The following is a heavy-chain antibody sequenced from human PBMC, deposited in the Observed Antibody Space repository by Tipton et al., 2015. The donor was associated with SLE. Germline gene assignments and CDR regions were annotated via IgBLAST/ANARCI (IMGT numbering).Heavy chain of an antibody. Sequence: LRLSCTVSGGSISSYYWSWIQQPAGKGLEWIGRIYSRGSTNSNLSLKSRVTISVDTSKNQFSLKLSSVTAADTAIYYCARRQRGYSYAPFDNWGQGTLVTVSS. CDR2: IYSRGST. CDR1: GGSISSYY. D-gene: IGHD5-18*01. J-gene: IGHJ4*02. CDR3: ARRQRGYSYAPFDN. V-gene: IGHV4-4*07.